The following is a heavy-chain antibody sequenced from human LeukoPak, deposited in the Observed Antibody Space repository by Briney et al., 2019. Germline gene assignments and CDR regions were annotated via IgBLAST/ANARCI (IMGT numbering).Heavy chain of an antibody. CDR2: IYYSGST. CDR3: ARFNSGSYQHYFDY. J-gene: IGHJ4*02. V-gene: IGHV4-39*01. CDR1: GGSISSNNYY. Sequence: SETLSLTCTVSGGSISSNNYYWGWIRQPPGKGLEWIGSIYYSGSTYYNSSLKSRVTISVDTSKNQFSLKLSSVTAADTAVYYCARFNSGSYQHYFDYWGQGTLVTVSS. D-gene: IGHD1-26*01.